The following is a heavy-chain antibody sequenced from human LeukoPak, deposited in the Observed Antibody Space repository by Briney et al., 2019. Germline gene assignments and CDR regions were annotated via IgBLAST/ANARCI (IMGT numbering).Heavy chain of an antibody. CDR2: IYPGDSDA. D-gene: IGHD3-10*01. J-gene: IGHJ5*02. CDR3: ARQRFTMRAYAGNWFDP. Sequence: GESLQISCKGSGYSFTSYWIGWVRQMPGKGLKWMGIIYPGDSDARYSPSFQGQVTISADKSISTAYLQWSSLKASDTAMYYCARQRFTMRAYAGNWFDPWGQGTLVTVSS. V-gene: IGHV5-51*01. CDR1: GYSFTSYW.